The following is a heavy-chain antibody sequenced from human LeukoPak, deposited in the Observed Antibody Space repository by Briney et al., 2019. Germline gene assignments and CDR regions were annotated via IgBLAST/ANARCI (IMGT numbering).Heavy chain of an antibody. CDR3: AIPGIAAPGTGYSDY. V-gene: IGHV3-30*03. D-gene: IGHD6-13*01. CDR2: ISYDGGNK. Sequence: GGSLRVSCEASGFTFTSYAMHWVRQAPGKRLEWVAGISYDGGNKYYAESVKGRFTISRDNSKSTLYLQMNSLRAEDTAVYYCAIPGIAAPGTGYSDYWERGTLVTVS. CDR1: GFTFTSYA. J-gene: IGHJ4*02.